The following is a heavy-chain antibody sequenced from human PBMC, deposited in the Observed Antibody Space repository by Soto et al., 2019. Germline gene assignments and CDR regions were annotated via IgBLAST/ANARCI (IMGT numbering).Heavy chain of an antibody. Sequence: SETLSLTCAVSGGSISSGGYSWSWIRQPPGKGLEWIGYIYHSGSTYYNPSLKSRVTISVDRSKNQFSLKLSSVTAADTAVYYCATGIAAAGKYYFDYWGQGTLVTVSS. J-gene: IGHJ4*02. CDR2: IYHSGST. D-gene: IGHD6-13*01. V-gene: IGHV4-30-2*01. CDR3: ATGIAAAGKYYFDY. CDR1: GGSISSGGYS.